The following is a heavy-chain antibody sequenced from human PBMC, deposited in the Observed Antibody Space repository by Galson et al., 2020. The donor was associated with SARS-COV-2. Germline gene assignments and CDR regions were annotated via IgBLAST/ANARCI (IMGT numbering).Heavy chain of an antibody. V-gene: IGHV3-21*01. CDR2: ITSSSTYL. D-gene: IGHD6-13*01. CDR3: ARTGTHHYYYSYYMDV. CDR1: GFTFSSYT. J-gene: IGHJ6*03. Sequence: GGSLRLSCAASGFTFSSYTMNWVRQVPGKGLEWVSSITSSSTYLNYADSVKGRFTISRDNAKNSLFLQMNSLGAGDTAVYFCARTGTHHYYYSYYMDVWGKGTTVSVSS.